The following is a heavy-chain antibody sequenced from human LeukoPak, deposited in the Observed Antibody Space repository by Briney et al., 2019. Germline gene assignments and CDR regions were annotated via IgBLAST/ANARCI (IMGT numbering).Heavy chain of an antibody. J-gene: IGHJ4*02. D-gene: IGHD3-3*01. Sequence: GGSLRLSCAASGFTFSDYYMSWIRPAPGKGLAWVSYISSSGSTIYYADSVKGRFTISRDNAKNSLYLQMNSLRAEDTAVYYCAKETTIFGVVTSSPFDYWGQGTLVTVSS. CDR2: ISSSGSTI. CDR3: AKETTIFGVVTSSPFDY. CDR1: GFTFSDYY. V-gene: IGHV3-11*01.